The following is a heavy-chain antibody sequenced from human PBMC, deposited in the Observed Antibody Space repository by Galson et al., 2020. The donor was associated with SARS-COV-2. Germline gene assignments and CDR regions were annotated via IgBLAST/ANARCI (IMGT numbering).Heavy chain of an antibody. J-gene: IGHJ4*02. CDR2: IKSGDSDT. D-gene: IGHD3-9*01. V-gene: IGHV5-51*01. CDR1: GYSFNNYW. Sequence: GESPKIPRQGSGYSFNNYWIGWVRQMPGTGLEWGGTIKSGDSDTSYSQPFQGQVTIPADKSISTAYLQWSSLKASDTAMYYCARHGNSYYDILTGYYPDYWGQGTLVTVSS. CDR3: ARHGNSYYDILTGYYPDY.